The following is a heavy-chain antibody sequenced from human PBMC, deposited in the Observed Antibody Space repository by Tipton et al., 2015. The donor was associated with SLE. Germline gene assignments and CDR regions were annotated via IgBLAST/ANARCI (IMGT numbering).Heavy chain of an antibody. CDR2: IDSQGSMN. CDR3: ARDRGSGWFDFDY. CDR1: GFGFSSYA. D-gene: IGHD6-19*01. V-gene: IGHV3-30*14. J-gene: IGHJ4*02. Sequence: QLVQSGGGVVQPGRSLRLSCAASGFGFSSYAMHWVRQVPGKGLEWVAEIDSQGSMNAYADSVKDRFSISRDNSKNTLYLQMNSLRAEDTAVYYCARDRGSGWFDFDYWGQGTLVTVSS.